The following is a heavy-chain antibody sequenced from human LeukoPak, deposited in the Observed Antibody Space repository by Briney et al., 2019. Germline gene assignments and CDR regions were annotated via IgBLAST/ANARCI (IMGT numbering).Heavy chain of an antibody. Sequence: GGSLRLSCAASGFTFSSYAMHWVRQAPGKGLEWVAVISYDGSNKYYADSVKGRFTISRDNSKNTLYLQMNSLRAEDTAVYYCARAYYDFWSGHLYYGMDVWGQGTTVTVSS. J-gene: IGHJ6*02. D-gene: IGHD3-3*01. CDR2: ISYDGSNK. CDR3: ARAYYDFWSGHLYYGMDV. CDR1: GFTFSSYA. V-gene: IGHV3-30-3*01.